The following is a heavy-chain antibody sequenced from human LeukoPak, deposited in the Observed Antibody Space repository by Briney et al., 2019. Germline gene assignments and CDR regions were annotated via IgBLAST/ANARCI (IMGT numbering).Heavy chain of an antibody. CDR2: ISYDGSNK. D-gene: IGHD6-13*01. Sequence: GGSLRLSCAASGFSFSSYWMSWVRQAPGKGLEWVAVISYDGSNKYYADSVKGRFTISRDNSKNTLYLQMNSLRAEDTAVYYCAREPYSSSWNDPSFDYWGQGTLVTVSS. V-gene: IGHV3-30*03. CDR3: AREPYSSSWNDPSFDY. CDR1: GFSFSSYW. J-gene: IGHJ4*02.